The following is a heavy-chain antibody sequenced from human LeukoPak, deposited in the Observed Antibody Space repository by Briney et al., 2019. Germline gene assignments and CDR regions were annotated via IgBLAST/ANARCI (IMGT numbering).Heavy chain of an antibody. CDR1: GYSISSGYY. V-gene: IGHV4-38-2*02. J-gene: IGHJ5*02. CDR2: IYHSGST. D-gene: IGHD4-17*01. CDR3: ARATKTRNLFYGDDGGWFDP. Sequence: MPSETLSLTCTVSGYSISSGYYWGWIRQPPGKGLEWIGSIYHSGSTYYNPSLKSRVTISVDTSKNQSSLKLSSVTAADTAVYYCARATKTRNLFYGDDGGWFDPWGQGTLVTVSS.